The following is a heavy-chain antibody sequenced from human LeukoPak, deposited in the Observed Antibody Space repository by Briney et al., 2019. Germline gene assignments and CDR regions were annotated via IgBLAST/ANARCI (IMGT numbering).Heavy chain of an antibody. CDR2: IYHSGST. Sequence: SETLSLTCAVSGGSISSGGYSWSWIQQPPGKGLEWIGYIYHSGSTYYNPSLKSRVTISVDRSKNQFSLKLSSVTAADTAVYYCARGDSSGYYRYFDYWGQGTLVTVSS. CDR1: GGSISSGGYS. D-gene: IGHD3-22*01. J-gene: IGHJ4*02. V-gene: IGHV4-30-2*01. CDR3: ARGDSSGYYRYFDY.